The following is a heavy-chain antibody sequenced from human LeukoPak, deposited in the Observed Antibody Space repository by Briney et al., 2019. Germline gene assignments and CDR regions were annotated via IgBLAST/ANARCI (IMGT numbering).Heavy chain of an antibody. J-gene: IGHJ5*02. Sequence: ASVKVSCKASGGTFSSYAISWVRQAPGQGLEWMGGIIPIFGTANYAQKFQGRVTITADESTSTAYMELSSLRSEDTAVYYCARAYCGGDCYSIHWFDPWGQGTLVTVSS. CDR2: IIPIFGTA. CDR1: GGTFSSYA. CDR3: ARAYCGGDCYSIHWFDP. D-gene: IGHD2-21*02. V-gene: IGHV1-69*13.